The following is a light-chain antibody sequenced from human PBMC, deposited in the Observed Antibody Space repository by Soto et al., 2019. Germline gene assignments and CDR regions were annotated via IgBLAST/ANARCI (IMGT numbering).Light chain of an antibody. CDR1: QTISSW. Sequence: DIQMTQSPSTLSGSVGDRVTITCLASQTISSWLAWYQQKPGKAPKLLIYKASTLKSGVPSRFRGSGSGTELTLTISSLQPDDFATYYCQHYNSYSEEFGQGTQVDI. J-gene: IGKJ1*01. V-gene: IGKV1-5*03. CDR2: KAS. CDR3: QHYNSYSEE.